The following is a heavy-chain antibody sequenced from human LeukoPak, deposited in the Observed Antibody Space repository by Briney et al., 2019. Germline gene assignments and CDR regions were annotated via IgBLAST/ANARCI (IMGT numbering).Heavy chain of an antibody. V-gene: IGHV4-34*01. CDR2: INHSGST. D-gene: IGHD3-22*01. CDR1: GGSFSGYY. J-gene: IGHJ4*02. CDR3: ARGSPYHYDSSGYYWGLSPFDY. Sequence: PSETLSLTCAVYGGSFSGYYWSWIRQPPGKGLEWIGEINHSGSTNYNPSLKSRVTISVDTSKNQFSLKLSSVTAADTAVYYCARGSPYHYDSSGYYWGLSPFDYWGQGTLVTVSS.